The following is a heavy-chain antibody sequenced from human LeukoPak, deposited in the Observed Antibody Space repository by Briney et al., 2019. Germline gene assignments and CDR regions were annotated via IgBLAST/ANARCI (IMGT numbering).Heavy chain of an antibody. CDR2: IRYDGSNK. CDR3: AKVLWGGYYYYYMDV. V-gene: IGHV3-30*02. Sequence: GGSLRLPCAASGFTFSSYGMHWVRQAPGKGLEWVAFIRYDGSNKYYADSVKGRFTISGDNSENTLYLQMNSLRAEDTAVYYCAKVLWGGYYYYYMDVWGKGTTVTVSS. D-gene: IGHD2/OR15-2a*01. J-gene: IGHJ6*03. CDR1: GFTFSSYG.